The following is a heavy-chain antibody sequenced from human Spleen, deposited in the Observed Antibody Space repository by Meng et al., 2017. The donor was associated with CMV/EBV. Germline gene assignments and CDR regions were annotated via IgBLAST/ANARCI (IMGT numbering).Heavy chain of an antibody. D-gene: IGHD3-16*01. V-gene: IGHV3-23*01. CDR1: GFTFGHFG. CDR3: AKGGMSRLYWHFAL. J-gene: IGHJ2*01. Sequence: GESLKISCAASGFTFGHFGMHWVRQAPGKGLEWVSSVSASGRSALYADSVRGRFTISRDNFKNTLYVQMNSLGAEDTAVYYCAKGGMSRLYWHFALWGRGTLVTVSS. CDR2: VSASGRSA.